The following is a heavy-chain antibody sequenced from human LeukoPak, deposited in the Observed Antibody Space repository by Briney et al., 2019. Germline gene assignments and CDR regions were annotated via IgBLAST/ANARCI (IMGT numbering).Heavy chain of an antibody. Sequence: SQTLSLTCTVSGGSISSGGYYWSWIRQPPGKGLEWIGYIYHSGSTYYNPSLKSRVTISVDRSKNQFSLKLSSVTAADTAVYYCARLEIVVVPATAFDYWGQGTLVTVSS. J-gene: IGHJ4*02. CDR3: ARLEIVVVPATAFDY. CDR2: IYHSGST. V-gene: IGHV4-30-2*01. CDR1: GGSISSGGYY. D-gene: IGHD2-2*01.